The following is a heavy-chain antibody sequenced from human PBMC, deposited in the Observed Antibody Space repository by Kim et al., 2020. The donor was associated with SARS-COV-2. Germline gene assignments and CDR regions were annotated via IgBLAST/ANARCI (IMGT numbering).Heavy chain of an antibody. CDR2: ISGGGDNT. J-gene: IGHJ3*02. Sequence: GGSLRLSCAASGFIFSNYAMTWVRQAPGKGLEWVSGISGGGDNTYSADSVKGRFTISRDNSKTTLYLQMNSLRAEDTAVYYCAKVRDCSSVRCSFPDAFVIWGQGTMVTVSS. CDR3: AKVRDCSSVRCSFPDAFVI. V-gene: IGHV3-23*01. D-gene: IGHD2-2*01. CDR1: GFIFSNYA.